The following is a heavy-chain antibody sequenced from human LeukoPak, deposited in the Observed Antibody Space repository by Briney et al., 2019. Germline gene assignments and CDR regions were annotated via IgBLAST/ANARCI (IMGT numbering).Heavy chain of an antibody. CDR3: AKEFQGIAVAGDFDY. Sequence: GGSLRLSCAASGFTFSSYGMHWVRRAPGKWLEWVAVISYDGSNKYYADSVKGRFTISRDNSKNTLYLQMNSLRAEDTAVYYCAKEFQGIAVAGDFDYWGQGTLVTVSS. D-gene: IGHD6-19*01. CDR1: GFTFSSYG. V-gene: IGHV3-30*18. J-gene: IGHJ4*02. CDR2: ISYDGSNK.